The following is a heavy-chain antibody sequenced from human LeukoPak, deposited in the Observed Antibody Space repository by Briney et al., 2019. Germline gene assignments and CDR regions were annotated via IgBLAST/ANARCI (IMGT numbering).Heavy chain of an antibody. CDR1: GFIFSNYA. CDR2: IRYDGSNK. Sequence: PGGSLRLSCAASGFIFSNYAMHWVRQAPGKGLEWVTFIRYDGSNKYYAESVKGRFTISRDNSKNTLYLQMNSLRAEDTAAYYCAKAIHSSSSGVVDYWGQGTLVTVSS. D-gene: IGHD6-6*01. CDR3: AKAIHSSSSGVVDY. V-gene: IGHV3-30*02. J-gene: IGHJ4*02.